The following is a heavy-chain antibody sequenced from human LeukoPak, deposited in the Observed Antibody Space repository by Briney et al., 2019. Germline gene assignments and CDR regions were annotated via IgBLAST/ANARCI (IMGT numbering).Heavy chain of an antibody. Sequence: GGSLRLSCAASGFTFTTYWMTWVRQAPGKGLEWVANIKQDGSQKYYVDSVKGRFTISRDNAKNSLYLQMNSLKAEDTAVYYCAKENWANDYWGQGTLVTVSS. V-gene: IGHV3-7*01. CDR3: AKENWANDY. D-gene: IGHD7-27*01. CDR1: GFTFTTYW. J-gene: IGHJ4*02. CDR2: IKQDGSQK.